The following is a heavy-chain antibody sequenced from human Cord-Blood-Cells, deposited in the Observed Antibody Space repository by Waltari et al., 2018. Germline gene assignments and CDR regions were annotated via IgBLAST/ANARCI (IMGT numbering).Heavy chain of an antibody. D-gene: IGHD2-2*01. Sequence: QVQLVQSGAEVKKTGSSVNVSCKASGGPFSSYAISWVRPAPGQGLEWMGRIIPILVRANYAQKFQGRVTITADKSTSTAYMELSSLRSEDTAVYYCAREACSSTSCYAFDIWGQGTMVTVSS. CDR1: GGPFSSYA. V-gene: IGHV1-69*09. CDR2: IIPILVRA. J-gene: IGHJ3*02. CDR3: AREACSSTSCYAFDI.